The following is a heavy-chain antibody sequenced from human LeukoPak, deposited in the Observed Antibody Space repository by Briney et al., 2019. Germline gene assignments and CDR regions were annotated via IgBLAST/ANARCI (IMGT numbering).Heavy chain of an antibody. J-gene: IGHJ3*02. Sequence: PSETLSLTCIVSGGSISSYYWSWIRQPPGKGLEWIGYIYYSGSTYYNPSLKSRVTISVDTSKNQFSLKLSSVTAADTAVYYCARYSGYDLGAFDIWGQGTMITVSS. V-gene: IGHV4-59*08. D-gene: IGHD5-12*01. CDR2: IYYSGST. CDR1: GGSISSYY. CDR3: ARYSGYDLGAFDI.